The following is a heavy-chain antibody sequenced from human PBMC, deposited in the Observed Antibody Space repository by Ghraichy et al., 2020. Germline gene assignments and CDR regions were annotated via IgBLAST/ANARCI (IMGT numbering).Heavy chain of an antibody. CDR2: ISYDGSNK. CDR3: ARDPGDYGYYFDY. Sequence: GGTLRLSCAASGFTFSSYAMHWVRQAPGKGLEWVAVISYDGSNKYYADSVKGRFTISRDNSKNTLYLQMNSLRAEDTAVYYCARDPGDYGYYFDYWGQGTLVTVSS. V-gene: IGHV3-30-3*01. CDR1: GFTFSSYA. D-gene: IGHD3-10*01. J-gene: IGHJ4*02.